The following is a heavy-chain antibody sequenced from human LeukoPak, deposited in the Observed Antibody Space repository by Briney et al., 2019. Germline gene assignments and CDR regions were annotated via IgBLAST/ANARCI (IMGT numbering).Heavy chain of an antibody. J-gene: IGHJ4*02. D-gene: IGHD3-22*01. Sequence: PSETLSLTCTVSGGSISSYHWSWIRQPPGKGLEWIGYIYYSGSTNYNPSLKSRVTISVDTSKNQFSLKLSSVTAADTAVYYCARGGYYDSSGYSPHPYYFDYWGQGTLVTVSS. V-gene: IGHV4-59*01. CDR2: IYYSGST. CDR3: ARGGYYDSSGYSPHPYYFDY. CDR1: GGSISSYH.